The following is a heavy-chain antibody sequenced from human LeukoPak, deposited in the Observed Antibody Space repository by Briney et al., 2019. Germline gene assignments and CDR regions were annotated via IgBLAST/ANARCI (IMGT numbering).Heavy chain of an antibody. CDR1: GGSISGFY. CDR3: VREGTALFDY. Sequence: SETLSLTCSVSGGSISGFYWSWIRQPAGKGLEWIGRIYSRGNTNCNPSLRSRVTMSVDASKNQFSLRLRSVTAADTAIYYCVREGTALFDYWGQGTLVTVSS. V-gene: IGHV4-4*07. CDR2: IYSRGNT. J-gene: IGHJ4*02. D-gene: IGHD1-7*01.